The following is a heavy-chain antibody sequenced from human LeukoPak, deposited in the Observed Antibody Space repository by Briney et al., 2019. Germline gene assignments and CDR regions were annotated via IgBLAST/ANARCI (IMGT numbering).Heavy chain of an antibody. CDR1: GFTFSSYS. D-gene: IGHD3-10*01. Sequence: GSLRLSCAASGFTFSSYSVNWVRQAPGKGLEWVSSISSSSSYIYYADSVKGRFTISRDNAKNSLYLQMNSLRAEDTAVYYCARDNGDTYYYGSGSSAFDIWGQGTMVTVSS. J-gene: IGHJ3*02. V-gene: IGHV3-21*01. CDR3: ARDNGDTYYYGSGSSAFDI. CDR2: ISSSSSYI.